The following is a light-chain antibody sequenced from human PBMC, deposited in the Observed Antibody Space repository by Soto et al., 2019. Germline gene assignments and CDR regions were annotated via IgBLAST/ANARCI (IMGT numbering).Light chain of an antibody. J-gene: IGLJ1*01. CDR1: SSDVGLYNY. V-gene: IGLV2-14*01. CDR3: ISYTTSSTSYV. Sequence: QSVLTQPASVSGSPGQSITISCTGTSSDVGLYNYVSWYQQYPGKAPKLMIFEVSNRPSGVSNRFSGSKSGNTASLTISGLQAEDEAEYYCISYTTSSTSYVFGAGTKVTVL. CDR2: EVS.